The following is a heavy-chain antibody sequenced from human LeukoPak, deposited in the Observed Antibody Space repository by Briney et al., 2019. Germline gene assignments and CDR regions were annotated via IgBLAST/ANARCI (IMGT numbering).Heavy chain of an antibody. V-gene: IGHV3-30*04. CDR2: MTYDGNSE. Sequence: GGSLRLSCVVSGFTLSSNAMHWVRQAPGKGLEWVAVMTYDGNSEYRAGSVKGRFTVSRDTSRNTLYLQMNSLTPEDTAVYYCAQDRMAAAGDAFVAWGRGTMVTVSS. J-gene: IGHJ3*01. D-gene: IGHD6-13*01. CDR3: AQDRMAAAGDAFVA. CDR1: GFTLSSNA.